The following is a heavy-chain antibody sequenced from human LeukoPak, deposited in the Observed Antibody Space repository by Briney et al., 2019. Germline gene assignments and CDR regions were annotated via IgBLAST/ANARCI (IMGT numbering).Heavy chain of an antibody. CDR1: GFTFSSYE. Sequence: SGGSLRLSCAASGFTFSSYEMNWVRQAPGKGLEWVSSISSGAATIYYADSVKGRFTISRDNAKNSLYLQTNSLRAADTAVYYCARVGVLSSSWLLYWGQGTLVTVSS. J-gene: IGHJ4*02. V-gene: IGHV3-48*03. CDR2: ISSGAATI. CDR3: ARVGVLSSSWLLY. D-gene: IGHD6-13*01.